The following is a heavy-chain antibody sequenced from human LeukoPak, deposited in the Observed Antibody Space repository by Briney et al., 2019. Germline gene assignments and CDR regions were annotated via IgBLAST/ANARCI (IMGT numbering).Heavy chain of an antibody. D-gene: IGHD3-22*01. J-gene: IGHJ4*02. CDR2: INHSGST. Sequence: SETLSLTCAVYGGSFSGYYWSWIRQPPGKGLEWIGEINHSGSTNYNPSLKSRVTISVDTSKNQFSLKLSSVTAADTAVYYCAREARDYYDSSGYYYFDYWGQGTLVTVSS. CDR1: GGSFSGYY. V-gene: IGHV4-34*01. CDR3: AREARDYYDSSGYYYFDY.